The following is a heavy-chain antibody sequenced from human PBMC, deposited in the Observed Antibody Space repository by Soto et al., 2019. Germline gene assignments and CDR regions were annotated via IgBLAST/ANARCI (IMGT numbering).Heavy chain of an antibody. J-gene: IGHJ4*02. D-gene: IGHD3-9*01. V-gene: IGHV4-59*01. Sequence: QVQLQESGPGLVKPSETLSLTCTVSGGSISSYYWSWIRQPPGKGLEWIGYIYYSGSTNYNPSLKSRVTLSVDTAKNQFALKLSSATAADTAVYYCARHYDILTGYYLYFDYWGQGTLVTVSS. CDR3: ARHYDILTGYYLYFDY. CDR2: IYYSGST. CDR1: GGSISSYY.